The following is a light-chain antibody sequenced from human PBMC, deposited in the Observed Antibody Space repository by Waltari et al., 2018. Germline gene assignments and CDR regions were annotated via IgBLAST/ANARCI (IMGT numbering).Light chain of an antibody. Sequence: QSALPQPASLSGSPGQSTPISCTGTTSDGGCYTLVSWYQHPPGKAPKPLIFEVSERPSGVSNRFSGSKSGNTASLTISGLQAEDEADYHCCSYAGNSIYVFGTGTRVTVL. V-gene: IGLV2-23*02. CDR3: CSYAGNSIYV. J-gene: IGLJ1*01. CDR1: TSDGGCYTL. CDR2: EVS.